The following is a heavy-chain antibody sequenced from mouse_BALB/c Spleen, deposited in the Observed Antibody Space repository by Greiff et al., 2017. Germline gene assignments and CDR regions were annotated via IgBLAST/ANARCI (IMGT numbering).Heavy chain of an antibody. CDR1: GFSLTSYG. V-gene: IGHV2-9*02. Sequence: VQRVESGPGLVAPSQSLSITCTVSGFSLTSYGVHWVRQPPGKGLEWLGVIWAGGSTNYNSALMSRLSISKDNSKSQVFLKMNSLQTDDTAMYYCARDRGTVVDAMDYWGQGTSVTVSS. CDR2: IWAGGST. D-gene: IGHD1-1*01. CDR3: ARDRGTVVDAMDY. J-gene: IGHJ4*01.